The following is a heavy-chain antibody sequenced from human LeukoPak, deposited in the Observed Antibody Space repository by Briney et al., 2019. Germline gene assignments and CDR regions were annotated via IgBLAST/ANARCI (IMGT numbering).Heavy chain of an antibody. CDR2: IAPSDSYT. Sequence: GESLKISCKGSGYSINNYWITWVRQVPGKGLEWMGRIAPSDSYTNYNPSFEGHVTMSVEKSITTVYLQWSSLKASDTAMYYCVRQPPGVYDTTQNWFDPWGQGTLVTVSS. D-gene: IGHD3-22*01. J-gene: IGHJ5*02. CDR3: VRQPPGVYDTTQNWFDP. CDR1: GYSINNYW. V-gene: IGHV5-10-1*01.